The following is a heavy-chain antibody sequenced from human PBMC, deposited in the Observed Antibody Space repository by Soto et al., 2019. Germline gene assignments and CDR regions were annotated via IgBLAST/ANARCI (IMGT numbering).Heavy chain of an antibody. CDR3: AKDLAIPPVTRNSAYYYYYGMDV. CDR2: ISYDGSNK. V-gene: IGHV3-30*18. CDR1: GFTFSSYG. J-gene: IGHJ6*02. D-gene: IGHD4-17*01. Sequence: QVQLVESGGGVVQPGRSLRLSCAASGFTFSSYGMHWVRQAPGKGLEWVAVISYDGSNKYYADSVKGRFTISRDNSKNTLYLQRNSLGAEDTAVYYCAKDLAIPPVTRNSAYYYYYGMDVWGQVTTVTVSS.